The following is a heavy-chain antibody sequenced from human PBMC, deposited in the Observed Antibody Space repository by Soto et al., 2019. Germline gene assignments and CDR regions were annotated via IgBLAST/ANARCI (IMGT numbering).Heavy chain of an antibody. CDR1: GFTFSTSA. CDR2: ISSSGSST. D-gene: IGHD2-15*01. V-gene: IGHV3-23*01. CDR3: AKRQSLVGEACPFDS. Sequence: PGGSLRLSCAASGFTFSTSAMSWVRQAPGKGLEWVSSISSSGSSTYYADSVKGRFTISRDNSQNTLYLQMNSLRVEDTAVYYCAKRQSLVGEACPFDSRGQGDLVTFS. J-gene: IGHJ5*01.